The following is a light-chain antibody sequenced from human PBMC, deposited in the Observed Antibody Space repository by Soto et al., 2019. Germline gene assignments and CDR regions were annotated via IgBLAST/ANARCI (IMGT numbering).Light chain of an antibody. V-gene: IGKV1-12*01. CDR3: QQAISFPRT. CDR2: AAS. Sequence: DIQMTQSPSSVSASVGDRVTITCRASQDISSWLAWYQQKPGKAPKLLIYAASSLQTGVPSRFSGSGSGTDSTLTISSLRPEDFATYYCQQAISFPRTFGQGTKLEIK. CDR1: QDISSW. J-gene: IGKJ2*01.